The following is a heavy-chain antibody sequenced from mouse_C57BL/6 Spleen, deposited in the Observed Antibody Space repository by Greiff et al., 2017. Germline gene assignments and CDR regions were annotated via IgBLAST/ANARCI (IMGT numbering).Heavy chain of an antibody. CDR2: INPYNGDT. J-gene: IGHJ4*01. Sequence: VQLQQSGPELVKPGDSVKISCKASGYSFTGYFMNWVMQSHGKSLEWIGRINPYNGDTFYNQKFKGKATLTVDKSSSTAHMELRSLTSEDSAVYYCAREGTYYGSSYDAMDYWGQGTSVTVSS. D-gene: IGHD1-1*01. V-gene: IGHV1-20*01. CDR3: AREGTYYGSSYDAMDY. CDR1: GYSFTGYF.